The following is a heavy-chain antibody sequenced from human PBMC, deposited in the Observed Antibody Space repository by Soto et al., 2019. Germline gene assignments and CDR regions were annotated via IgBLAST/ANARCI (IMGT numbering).Heavy chain of an antibody. CDR1: GFTFSSYS. Sequence: GGSLRLSCAASGFTFSSYSMNWVRQAPGKGLEWVSSISSSSSYIYYADSVKGRFTISRDNAKNSLYLQMNSLRAEDTAVYYCARAYTIFGVVVYYFDYWGQGTLVTVSS. CDR3: ARAYTIFGVVVYYFDY. CDR2: ISSSSSYI. D-gene: IGHD3-3*01. J-gene: IGHJ4*02. V-gene: IGHV3-21*01.